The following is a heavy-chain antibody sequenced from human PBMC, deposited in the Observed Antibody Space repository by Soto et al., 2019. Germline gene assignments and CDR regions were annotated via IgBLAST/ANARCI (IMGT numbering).Heavy chain of an antibody. CDR3: ASVLDYGALVDAFGI. CDR2: IYNDGRT. Sequence: EEQVVESGGGLVQPGGSLRLSCAASGFTVSSASMSWVRQGPGKGLEWVSVIYNDGRTYYAESVKSRFTISRESSNNTLSLQMSSLRAEDTAIYDCASVLDYGALVDAFGIWGQGTVVTVYS. D-gene: IGHD4-17*01. J-gene: IGHJ3*02. CDR1: GFTVSSAS. V-gene: IGHV3-66*01.